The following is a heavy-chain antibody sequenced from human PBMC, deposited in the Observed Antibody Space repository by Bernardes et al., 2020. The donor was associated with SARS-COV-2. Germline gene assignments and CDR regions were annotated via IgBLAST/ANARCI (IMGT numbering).Heavy chain of an antibody. CDR3: ARTFYYDRGGDSVFDQ. D-gene: IGHD2-21*01. J-gene: IGHJ4*02. V-gene: IGHV1-2*06. CDR1: GYNFSDYY. Sequence: ASVKVSCMASGYNFSDYYIYWLRQSPGQGLEWMGRISPKSGATNYAQKFQGRVTMTRDTSISTDYMELRSLRSDDTAVYYCARTFYYDRGGDSVFDQWGQGTLVTVSS. CDR2: ISPKSGAT.